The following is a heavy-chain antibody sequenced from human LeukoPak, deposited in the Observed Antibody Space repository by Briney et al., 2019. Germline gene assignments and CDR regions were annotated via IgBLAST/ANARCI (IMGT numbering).Heavy chain of an antibody. J-gene: IGHJ4*02. CDR2: ISYDGSNK. CDR1: GFTFRTYS. V-gene: IGHV3-30*03. Sequence: GGSLRLSCAASGFTFRTYSMHWVRQAPGKGLEWVAVISYDGSNKYYADSVKGRFTISRDNSKNTLYLQMNSLRAEDAAVYYCARDCSWKLDYWGQGTLVTVSS. D-gene: IGHD6-13*01. CDR3: ARDCSWKLDY.